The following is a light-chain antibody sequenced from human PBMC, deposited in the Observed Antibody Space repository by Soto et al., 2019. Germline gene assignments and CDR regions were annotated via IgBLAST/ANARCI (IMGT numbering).Light chain of an antibody. CDR2: DAS. V-gene: IGKV3-20*01. Sequence: IVLTQSPGTLSLSPGERATLSFRAIQSVSSSSLAWYQQKRGQAPRLLIHDASSRATGIPDRFSGSGSGTDFTLTISRLEPEDFAVYYCQQYGGSPRTFGQGTKVDIK. J-gene: IGKJ1*01. CDR3: QQYGGSPRT. CDR1: QSVSSSS.